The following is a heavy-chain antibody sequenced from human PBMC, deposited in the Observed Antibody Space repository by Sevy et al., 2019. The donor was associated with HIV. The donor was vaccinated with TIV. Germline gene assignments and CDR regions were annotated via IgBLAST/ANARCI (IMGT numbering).Heavy chain of an antibody. J-gene: IGHJ3*02. CDR1: GFTFSSYS. Sequence: GGSLRLSCAASGFTFSSYSMNWVRQAPGKGLEWVSSISGISNYIYYADSMKGRFIDSRDNARNSLSLQMNSLRAEDTAVYYCARNNCSITNCYMGDVFDIWGQGTMVTVSS. CDR2: ISGISNYI. D-gene: IGHD2-2*02. V-gene: IGHV3-21*01. CDR3: ARNNCSITNCYMGDVFDI.